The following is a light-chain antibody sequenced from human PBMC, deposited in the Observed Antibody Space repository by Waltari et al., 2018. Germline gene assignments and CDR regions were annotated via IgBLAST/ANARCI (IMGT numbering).Light chain of an antibody. J-gene: IGKJ1*01. V-gene: IGKV1-39*01. CDR3: QPTYTSLAWT. CDR2: AAS. CDR1: QSIDKF. Sequence: DIQMTQSPSSLSASVGDRVTITCRPSQSIDKFLNWYQKKPGKAPDLLIYAASTLQTGVPSRFSGSGSGTDFTLPITSLHPEDFATYYCQPTYTSLAWTFGQGTKVEIK.